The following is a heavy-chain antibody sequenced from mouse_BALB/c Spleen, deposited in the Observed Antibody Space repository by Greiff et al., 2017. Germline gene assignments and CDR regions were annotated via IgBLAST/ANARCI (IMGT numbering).Heavy chain of an antibody. D-gene: IGHD2-4*01. CDR1: GFTFSSYA. Sequence: EVNLVESGGGLVKPGGSLKLSCAASGFTFSSYAMSWVRQSPEKRLEWVAEISSGGSYTYYPDTVTGRFTISRDNAKNTLYLEMSSLRSEDTAMYDCARDPPYDYDGAWFAYWGQGTLVTVSA. V-gene: IGHV5-9-4*01. J-gene: IGHJ3*01. CDR2: ISSGGSYT. CDR3: ARDPPYDYDGAWFAY.